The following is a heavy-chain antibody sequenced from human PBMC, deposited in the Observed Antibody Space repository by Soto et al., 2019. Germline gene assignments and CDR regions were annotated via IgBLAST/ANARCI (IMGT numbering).Heavy chain of an antibody. CDR2: ISSSSSYT. V-gene: IGHV3-11*06. CDR3: ARGGGGHYYYCYGMDV. J-gene: IGHJ6*02. CDR1: GFTFSDYY. D-gene: IGHD3-10*01. Sequence: QVQLVESGGGLVKPGGSLRLSCAASGFTFSDYYMSWIRQAPGKGLEWVSYISSSSSYTNYADAVKGRFTISRDNAKNSLYMQMNSLRAEDTAVYYCARGGGGHYYYCYGMDVWGQGTTVTVSS.